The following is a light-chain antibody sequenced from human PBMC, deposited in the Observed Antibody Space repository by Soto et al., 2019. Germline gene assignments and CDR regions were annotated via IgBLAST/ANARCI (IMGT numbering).Light chain of an antibody. CDR2: GAS. CDR1: QDIRSY. Sequence: IQMTQSPSSLSASTGDRVTITCRASQDIRSYLAWYQQKPGKAPKLLIYGASTLQTGVPSRFSGSGSGTEFSLTISGLQSEDFATYYCQQYYNYPPFTFGPGTKVDVK. J-gene: IGKJ3*01. V-gene: IGKV1-8*01. CDR3: QQYYNYPPFT.